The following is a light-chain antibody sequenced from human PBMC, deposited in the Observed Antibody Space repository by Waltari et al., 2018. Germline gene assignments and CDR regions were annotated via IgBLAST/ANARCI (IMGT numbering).Light chain of an antibody. CDR2: YDA. J-gene: IGLJ3*02. V-gene: IGLV1-36*01. CDR3: ATFDDTLTGWV. CDR1: SSNIGNNA. Sequence: QSVLTQPPSVSGVPRQRVTISCSGSSSNIGNNAVNWYQQLPGKAPKVLIDYDALLPSGVSDRLSGSKSGTSASRAISGLRAEDEADYFCATFDDTLTGWVFGGGTKLTVL.